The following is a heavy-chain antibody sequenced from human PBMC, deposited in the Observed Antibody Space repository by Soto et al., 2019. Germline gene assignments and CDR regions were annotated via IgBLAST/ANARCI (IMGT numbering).Heavy chain of an antibody. Sequence: GGSLRLSCAASGFTFSDYYMSWIRQAPGKGLEWVSSISSSSSYIYYADSVKGRFTISRDNAKNSLYLQMNSLRAEDTAVYYCARDRYYYGSGSIFYGMDVWGQGTTVTVSS. CDR2: ISSSSSYI. CDR3: ARDRYYYGSGSIFYGMDV. J-gene: IGHJ6*02. V-gene: IGHV3-11*06. D-gene: IGHD3-10*01. CDR1: GFTFSDYY.